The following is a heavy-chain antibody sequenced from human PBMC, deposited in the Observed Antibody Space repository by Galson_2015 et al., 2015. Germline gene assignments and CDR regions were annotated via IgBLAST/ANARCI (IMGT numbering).Heavy chain of an antibody. CDR1: GFTFSSYG. J-gene: IGHJ3*02. V-gene: IGHV3-33*01. CDR3: ARAHKKSIVGVPAAMVSSAFDI. CDR2: IWYDGSNK. D-gene: IGHD2-2*01. Sequence: SLRLSCAASGFTFSSYGLHWVRQAPGKGLEWVAVIWYDGSNKYYADSVKGRFTISRDNSKNTLYLQMNSLRAEDTAVYYCARAHKKSIVGVPAAMVSSAFDIWGQGTMVTVSS.